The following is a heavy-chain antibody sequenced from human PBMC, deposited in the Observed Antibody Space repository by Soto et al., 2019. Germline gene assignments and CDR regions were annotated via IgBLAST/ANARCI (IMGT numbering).Heavy chain of an antibody. Sequence: QVQLVESGGGVVQPGRSLRLSCAASGFIFGGNGMHWVRQAPGKGLEWVAMIWFDGSQQRYADSVQGRFIISRDNSKSRLDLEMNSLRVEDTAVYYCARDIGDNVYFEWGQGTLVTVSS. CDR2: IWFDGSQQ. CDR1: GFIFGGNG. CDR3: ARDIGDNVYFE. D-gene: IGHD2-21*01. J-gene: IGHJ4*02. V-gene: IGHV3-33*01.